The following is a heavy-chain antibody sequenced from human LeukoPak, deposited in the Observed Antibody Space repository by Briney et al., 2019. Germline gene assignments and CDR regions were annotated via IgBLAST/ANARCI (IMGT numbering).Heavy chain of an antibody. CDR3: ARGGYERGAFDI. Sequence: SETLSLTCTVSGGSISSYYWGWIRQPPGKGLEWIGSIYYSGSTYYNPSLKSRVTISVDTSKNQFSLKLSSVTAADTAVYYCARGGYERGAFDIWGQGTMVTVSS. CDR2: IYYSGST. J-gene: IGHJ3*02. V-gene: IGHV4-39*07. CDR1: GGSISSYY. D-gene: IGHD3-22*01.